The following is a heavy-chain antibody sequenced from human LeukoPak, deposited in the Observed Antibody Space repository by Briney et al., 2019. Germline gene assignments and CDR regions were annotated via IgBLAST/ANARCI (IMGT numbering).Heavy chain of an antibody. D-gene: IGHD3-22*01. J-gene: IGHJ3*02. CDR3: ACPYDSSGYYYNDAFDM. V-gene: IGHV4-61*02. Sequence: PSQTLSLTCTVSGGSISSGNYYWSWIRQPAGKGLEWIGRISTSGSTNYNPSLKSRVTISVDTSKNQLSLKLSSVTAADTAVYYCACPYDSSGYYYNDAFDMWGQGTMVTVSS. CDR2: ISTSGST. CDR1: GGSISSGNYY.